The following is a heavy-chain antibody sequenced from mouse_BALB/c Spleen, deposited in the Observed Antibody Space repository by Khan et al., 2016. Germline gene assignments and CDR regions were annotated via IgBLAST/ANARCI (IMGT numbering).Heavy chain of an antibody. Sequence: QVQLKQSGAELVRPGVSVKISCKGSGYTFTDYAMHWVKQSHAKSLEWIGVISTYYGDTSYNQKFEGKATMTVDKSSSTAYMELARLTSEDSAIYYCTREGLNYDYAMDYWGQGTSFTVSS. J-gene: IGHJ4*01. D-gene: IGHD2-1*01. CDR2: ISTYYGDT. CDR1: GYTFTDYA. CDR3: TREGLNYDYAMDY. V-gene: IGHV1S137*01.